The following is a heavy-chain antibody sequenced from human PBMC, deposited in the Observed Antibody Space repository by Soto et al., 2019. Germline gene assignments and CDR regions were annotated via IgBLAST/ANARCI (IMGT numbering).Heavy chain of an antibody. V-gene: IGHV3-23*01. J-gene: IGHJ4*02. Sequence: GGSLRLSCAASGFTFSSNAMNWVRQAPGKGLEWVSVITNTGGDTPYTDSVRGRFTISRDNSKNTLYLQMNSLRAEDTAIYYCARASGESYPGSRVFDSWGQGTRVTVSS. CDR2: ITNTGGDT. CDR3: ARASGESYPGSRVFDS. CDR1: GFTFSSNA. D-gene: IGHD3-10*01.